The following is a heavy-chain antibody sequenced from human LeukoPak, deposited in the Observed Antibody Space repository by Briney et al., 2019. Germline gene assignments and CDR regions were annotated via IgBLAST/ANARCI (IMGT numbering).Heavy chain of an antibody. J-gene: IGHJ4*02. CDR2: IYGGGSA. D-gene: IGHD1-26*01. CDR1: GFSVSSNY. Sequence: PGGSLRLFCAASGFSVSSNYMSWVRQAPGKGLEWVSLIYGGGSAYYADSVKGRFTISRDNSKNTLYLQMNSLRAEDTALYYCARVIGATYFDYWGQGTLVTVSS. CDR3: ARVIGATYFDY. V-gene: IGHV3-53*01.